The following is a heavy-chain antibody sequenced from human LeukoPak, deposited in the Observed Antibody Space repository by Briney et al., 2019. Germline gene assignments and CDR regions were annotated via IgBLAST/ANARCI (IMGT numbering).Heavy chain of an antibody. J-gene: IGHJ4*02. D-gene: IGHD4-23*01. CDR3: ARRPDYGGPL. CDR1: GFTFTNYW. V-gene: IGHV3-74*01. CDR2: MNSDASST. Sequence: GGSLRLSCVASGFTFTNYWMHWVRQAPGEGLVWVARMNSDASSTTYADSVKGRFTISRDNARKTLYLQMNSLRAEDTAVYYCARRPDYGGPLRGQGTLVTVSP.